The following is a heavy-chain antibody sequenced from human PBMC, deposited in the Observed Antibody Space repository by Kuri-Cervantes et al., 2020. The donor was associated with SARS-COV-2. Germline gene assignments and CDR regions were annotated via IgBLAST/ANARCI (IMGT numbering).Heavy chain of an antibody. Sequence: GSLRLSCAASGFTFSSYAMSWIRQPPGKGLEWIGEINHSGTTNYNPSLKSRVTISVDTSKSQFSLNLTSVTAADTAVYYCARSPPPIVGAPFDYWGQGTLVTVSS. CDR2: INHSGTT. CDR3: ARSPPPIVGAPFDY. V-gene: IGHV4-34*01. J-gene: IGHJ4*02. CDR1: GFTFSSYA. D-gene: IGHD1-26*01.